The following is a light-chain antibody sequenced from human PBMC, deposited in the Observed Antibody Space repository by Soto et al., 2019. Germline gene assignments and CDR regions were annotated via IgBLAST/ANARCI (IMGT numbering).Light chain of an antibody. CDR2: AAS. V-gene: IGKV1-39*01. CDR3: QQSSSSPFT. CDR1: QSISSY. Sequence: DIQMTQSPSSLSASVGDRVTISCRASQSISSYLNWYQQTPGKAPKLLIYAASSLQSGVPSRFSGSGSGTDFTLTISSLQPEDFATYYCQQSSSSPFTFGPGTKVDLK. J-gene: IGKJ3*01.